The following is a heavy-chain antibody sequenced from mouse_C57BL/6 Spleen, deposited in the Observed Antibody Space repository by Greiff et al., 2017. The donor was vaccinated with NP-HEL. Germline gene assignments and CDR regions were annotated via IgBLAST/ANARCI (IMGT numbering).Heavy chain of an antibody. V-gene: IGHV5-6*01. CDR3: ESLNYDYYAMDY. Sequence: EVQLVQSGADLVKPGGSLKFSCAASGFTFSSYGMSWVRQTPDKRLEWVATISSGGSYTNYPDNVKGRVTISRDKAKNTQYLQLNSLRSEDKAMYYCESLNYDYYAMDYWGQGTSVTVSS. D-gene: IGHD2-1*01. CDR1: GFTFSSYG. J-gene: IGHJ4*01. CDR2: ISSGGSYT.